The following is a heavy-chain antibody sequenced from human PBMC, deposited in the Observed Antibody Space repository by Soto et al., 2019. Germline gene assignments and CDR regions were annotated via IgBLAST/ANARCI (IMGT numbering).Heavy chain of an antibody. D-gene: IGHD5-12*01. J-gene: IGHJ3*02. CDR2: ISYDGSNK. CDR1: GFTFSSYG. CDR3: AKDTTTEDAFDI. Sequence: GGSLRLSCAASGFTFSSYGRHWVRQAPGKGLEWVAVISYDGSNKYYADSVKGRFTISRDNAKNSLYLQMNSLRAEDTAMYYCAKDTTTEDAFDIWGQGTMVTVSS. V-gene: IGHV3-30*18.